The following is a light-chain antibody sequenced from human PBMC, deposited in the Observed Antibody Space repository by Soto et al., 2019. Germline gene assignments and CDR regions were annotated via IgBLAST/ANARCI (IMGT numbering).Light chain of an antibody. J-gene: IGKJ4*01. CDR3: QQYHIFPLA. V-gene: IGKV1-5*03. Sequence: DIQMTQSPSTLSASVGDRVTITCRASQNINSWLAWYGQKPGKAPKLLIYKASSLQNGVSSRFSGIGSGTELSLTIRGLQPDDFATYYCQQYHIFPLAFGGGPKVEI. CDR1: QNINSW. CDR2: KAS.